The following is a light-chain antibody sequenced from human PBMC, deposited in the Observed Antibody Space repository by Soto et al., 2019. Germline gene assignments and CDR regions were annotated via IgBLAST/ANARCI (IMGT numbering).Light chain of an antibody. CDR3: QTWGTGIQGV. CDR2: VNSDGSH. V-gene: IGLV4-69*01. CDR1: SGYSSHA. Sequence: QLVLTQSPSASASLGASVKLTCTLSSGYSSHAIAWHQQQPEKGPRYLMKVNSDGSHIKGDGIPDRFSGSSAGAERHLTISSLQSEDEADYYCQTWGTGIQGVFGGGTKLTVL. J-gene: IGLJ3*02.